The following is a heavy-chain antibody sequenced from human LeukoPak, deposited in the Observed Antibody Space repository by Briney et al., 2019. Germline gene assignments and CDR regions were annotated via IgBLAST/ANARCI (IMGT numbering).Heavy chain of an antibody. CDR1: GPPMISGSYC. J-gene: IGHJ6*03. Sequence: PSQPLSPTFTVSGPPMISGSYCLNSPRPPAGKGLEWIGLIYSSRCTNYTPPLKSRATISVDKSKNQFSLKLSSVAGADTAVYYCARDPWDCSGGSCRECYYYMDVWGEGTTVTISS. CDR3: ARDPWDCSGGSCRECYYYMDV. D-gene: IGHD2-15*01. V-gene: IGHV4-61*02. CDR2: IYSSRCT.